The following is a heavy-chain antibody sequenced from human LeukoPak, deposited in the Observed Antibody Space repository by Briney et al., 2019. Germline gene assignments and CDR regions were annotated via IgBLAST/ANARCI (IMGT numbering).Heavy chain of an antibody. CDR2: VDSNGRT. Sequence: PSETLSLTCTVSGGSISNNDYFWGWLRQPPGKGLEWIGNVDSNGRTHYNPSLMGRVTTYGDHSKNEFSLKLTPVTAADTAVNYCARLDASLAHLSGSFPDNWGQGVLVTVSS. CDR3: ARLDASLAHLSGSFPDN. V-gene: IGHV4-39*01. J-gene: IGHJ4*02. CDR1: GGSISNNDYF. D-gene: IGHD3-10*01.